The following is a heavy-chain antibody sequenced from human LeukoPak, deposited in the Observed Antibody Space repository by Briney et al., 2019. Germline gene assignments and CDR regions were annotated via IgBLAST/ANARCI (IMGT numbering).Heavy chain of an antibody. Sequence: GGSLRLSCAASGFTFSGSVMHWVRQAAGKGLEWVGRIRSKRNNYATAYAASVKGRFTISRDDSKNTVYLHMDSLKTEDTALYYCSRLEDSSPSEVALDIWGQGTVVTVSS. V-gene: IGHV3-73*01. CDR2: IRSKRNNYAT. CDR1: GFTFSGSV. D-gene: IGHD6-13*01. CDR3: SRLEDSSPSEVALDI. J-gene: IGHJ3*02.